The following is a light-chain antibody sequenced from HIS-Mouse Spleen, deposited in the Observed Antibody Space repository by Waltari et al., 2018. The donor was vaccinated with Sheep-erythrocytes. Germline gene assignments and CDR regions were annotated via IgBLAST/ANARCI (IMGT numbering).Light chain of an antibody. Sequence: SYELTQPPSVSVSPGQTARITCSGDALPTKYAYWYQQKSGQAPVLVIYEDSKRPPGIPERFSGSSSGTMATLTISGAQVEDEADYYCYSTDSSGNGVFGGGTKLTVL. V-gene: IGLV3-10*01. CDR2: EDS. J-gene: IGLJ2*01. CDR3: YSTDSSGNGV. CDR1: ALPTKY.